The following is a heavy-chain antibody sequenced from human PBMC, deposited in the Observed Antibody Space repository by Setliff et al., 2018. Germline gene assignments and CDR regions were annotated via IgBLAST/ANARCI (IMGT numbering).Heavy chain of an antibody. V-gene: IGHV1-46*01. CDR3: ARENMAKNFWGEHSDY. D-gene: IGHD3-3*01. CDR1: GYAFTTYY. J-gene: IGHJ4*02. CDR2: INPSDGST. Sequence: ASVKVSCKAPGYAFTTYYMHWVRQAPGQGLEWIGVINPSDGSTTYAQKFQGRVTMTRDTSTNTVYMQLSSLRSEDTAVYYCARENMAKNFWGEHSDYWGQGTLVTVS.